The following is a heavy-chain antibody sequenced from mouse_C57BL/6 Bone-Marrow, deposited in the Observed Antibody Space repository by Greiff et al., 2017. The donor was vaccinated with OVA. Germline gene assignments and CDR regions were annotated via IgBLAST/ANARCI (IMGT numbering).Heavy chain of an antibody. V-gene: IGHV2-6*01. D-gene: IGHD1-1*02. CDR3: AGYYYGRCYAMDY. CDR2: IWGVDST. CDR1: GFSFTRYG. J-gene: IGHJ4*01. Sequence: QVQLQESGPGLVAPSQRLSITCTASGFSFTRYGVHWVHQSPGKGLEWLGVIWGVDSTNYNSALKSRLSISKDNSNSQVFLKMNSLQTDDTSMYYCAGYYYGRCYAMDYWAQGTPPTVSS.